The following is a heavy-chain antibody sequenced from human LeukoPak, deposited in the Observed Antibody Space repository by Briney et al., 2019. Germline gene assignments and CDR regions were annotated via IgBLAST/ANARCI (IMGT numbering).Heavy chain of an antibody. CDR3: ARGADGYYGSGLDYYYYGMDV. J-gene: IGHJ6*04. Sequence: EASVKVSCKASGYSFTGYDISWVRQAPGQGLEWMGGIIPIFGTANYAQKFQGRVTITADESTSTAYMELSSLRSEDTAVYYCARGADGYYGSGLDYYYYGMDVWGKGTTVTVSS. CDR1: GYSFTGYD. D-gene: IGHD3-10*01. V-gene: IGHV1-69*13. CDR2: IIPIFGTA.